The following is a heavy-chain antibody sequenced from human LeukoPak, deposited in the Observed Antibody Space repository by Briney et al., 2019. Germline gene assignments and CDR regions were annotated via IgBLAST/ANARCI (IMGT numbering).Heavy chain of an antibody. CDR2: SNAGNGNT. Sequence: ASVKVSCKASGYTFTSYGISWVRQAPGQRLEWMGWSNAGNGNTKYSQEFQGRVTITRDTSASTAYMELSSLRSEDMAVYYCARDLYGDGSFDIWGQGTMVTVSS. D-gene: IGHD4-17*01. J-gene: IGHJ3*02. V-gene: IGHV1-3*02. CDR1: GYTFTSYG. CDR3: ARDLYGDGSFDI.